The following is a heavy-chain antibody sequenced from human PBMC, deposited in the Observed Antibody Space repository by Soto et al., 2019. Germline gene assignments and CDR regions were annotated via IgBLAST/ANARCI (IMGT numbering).Heavy chain of an antibody. CDR1: GYTFSVYH. Sequence: QVHLVQSGAEVKQPGASVKVSCKASGYTFSVYHMHWVRQAPGQGLEWMGWVHPNSGGTNYAQSFEGRVTMSRDTPINTASMELIRLSSDDTAVYSCAKHLQRGMVVRGLGTTVTVSS. J-gene: IGHJ6*03. D-gene: IGHD1-1*01. CDR3: AKHLQRGMVV. CDR2: VHPNSGGT. V-gene: IGHV1-2*02.